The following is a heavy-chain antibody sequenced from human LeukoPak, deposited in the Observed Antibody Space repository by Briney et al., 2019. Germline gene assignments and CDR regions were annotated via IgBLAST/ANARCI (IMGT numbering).Heavy chain of an antibody. V-gene: IGHV3-21*01. J-gene: IGHJ4*02. CDR3: ARLSIVVAGIDY. D-gene: IGHD6-19*01. CDR2: ISSSSNHL. Sequence: GGPLRLLCAASGLPFNSYSMNWVRQAPGKGLELVSSISSSSNHLYYADSVKGRFTISRDNAKNSLYVQRNRLRAEDTAVYYCARLSIVVAGIDYWGEGTLVSVSS. CDR1: GLPFNSYS.